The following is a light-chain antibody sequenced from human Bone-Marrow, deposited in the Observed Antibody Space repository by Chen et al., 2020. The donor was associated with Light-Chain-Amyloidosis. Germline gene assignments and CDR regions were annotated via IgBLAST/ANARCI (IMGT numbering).Light chain of an antibody. J-gene: IGLJ2*01. CDR1: DLPTKY. CDR2: RDT. CDR3: QSADSSGTYEVI. V-gene: IGLV3-25*03. Sequence: SYELTQPPSGSVSPGQTARITSSGHDLPTKYAYGYQQKPGQAPVLVIHRDTERPSWISERFSGSSSGTTATLTISGVQAEDEADYHCQSADSSGTYEVIFGGGTKLTVL.